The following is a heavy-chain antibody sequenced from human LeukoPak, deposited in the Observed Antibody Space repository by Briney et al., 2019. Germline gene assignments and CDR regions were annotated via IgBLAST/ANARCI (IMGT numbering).Heavy chain of an antibody. CDR2: ISGSGDAT. V-gene: IGHV3-23*01. D-gene: IGHD3-10*01. J-gene: IGHJ4*01. Sequence: PGGSLRLSCVGSGFTFNAYVMSWVPQRPGKGPEWVSMISGSGDATDYADSVKDRLTISRDNAKKTLYLQINNARADDTAIYYCAKDPRAMGRYFFDDWGQGSLVTVSS. CDR1: GFTFNAYV. CDR3: AKDPRAMGRYFFDD.